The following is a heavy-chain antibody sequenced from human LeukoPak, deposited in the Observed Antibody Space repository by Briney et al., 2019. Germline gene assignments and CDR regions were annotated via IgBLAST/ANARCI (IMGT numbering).Heavy chain of an antibody. CDR2: ITGSGRDT. Sequence: PGGSLRLSCVGSGFTFSSYSMNWVRQAPGKRLEWVSSITGSGRDTYYAGSVRGRITISRDNSRNTLYLQMNSLRAEDTAVYYCAKRGAEVGATVAPGDYWGQGTLVTVSS. V-gene: IGHV3-23*01. D-gene: IGHD1-26*01. J-gene: IGHJ4*02. CDR1: GFTFSSYS. CDR3: AKRGAEVGATVAPGDY.